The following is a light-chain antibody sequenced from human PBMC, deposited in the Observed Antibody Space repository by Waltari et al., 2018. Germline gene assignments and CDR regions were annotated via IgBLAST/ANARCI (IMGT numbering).Light chain of an antibody. CDR2: EVT. V-gene: IGLV2-14*01. CDR3: CSYANSRTVI. Sequence: QSALTQPASVSGSPGQSITISCTGTNSDVGGFNYVSWYQKHPGKAPQLVVYEVTHRPSGASYRFSGYKAGNTASLTISGLQAEDEADYYCCSYANSRTVIFGGGTKLTVL. CDR1: NSDVGGFNY. J-gene: IGLJ2*01.